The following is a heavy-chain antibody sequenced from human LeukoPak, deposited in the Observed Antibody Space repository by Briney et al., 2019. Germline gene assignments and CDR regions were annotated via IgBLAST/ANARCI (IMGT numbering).Heavy chain of an antibody. J-gene: IGHJ4*02. CDR1: GGSISSGSYY. D-gene: IGHD4-11*01. CDR2: IYYSGST. V-gene: IGHV4-39*01. CDR3: ARFTPSSDYQFAFDY. Sequence: SETLSLTCIVSGGSISSGSYYWGWIRQPPGKGLEWIGSIYYSGSTYYNPSLKSRVTISVDTSKNQFSLKLTSVTAADTAVYYCARFTPSSDYQFAFDYWGQGTLVTVSS.